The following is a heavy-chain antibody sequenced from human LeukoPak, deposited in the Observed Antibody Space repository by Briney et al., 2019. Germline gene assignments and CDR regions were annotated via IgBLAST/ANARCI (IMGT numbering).Heavy chain of an antibody. D-gene: IGHD2-21*01. CDR2: IIPILGIA. Sequence: GASVKVSCKASGGTFSSYAISWVRQAPGQGLEWMGRIIPILGIANYAQKFQGRVTITADKSTSTAYMELSSLRSEDTAVYYCASNIAPRNAFDIWGQGTMVTVSS. CDR1: GGTFSSYA. J-gene: IGHJ3*02. CDR3: ASNIAPRNAFDI. V-gene: IGHV1-69*04.